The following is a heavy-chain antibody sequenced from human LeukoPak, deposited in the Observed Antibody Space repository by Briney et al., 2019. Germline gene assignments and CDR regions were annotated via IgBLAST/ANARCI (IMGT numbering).Heavy chain of an antibody. J-gene: IGHJ4*02. CDR1: GFTFTTYW. D-gene: IGHD5-24*01. CDR2: INQDGTEK. CDR3: AKDQGRWLQEYYFDY. V-gene: IGHV3-7*01. Sequence: PGESLRLSCAASGFTFTTYWMTWVRQAPGKGLEWVANINQDGTEKHYVDSVKGRFTISRDNAKNSLSLQMNSLRAEDTAVYYCAKDQGRWLQEYYFDYWGQGTLVTVSS.